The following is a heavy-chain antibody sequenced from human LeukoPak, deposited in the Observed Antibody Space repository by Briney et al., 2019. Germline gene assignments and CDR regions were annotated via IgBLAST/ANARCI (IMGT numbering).Heavy chain of an antibody. CDR1: GFTFSSYS. Sequence: GGSLRLSCAASGFTFSSYSMNWVRQAPGKGLEWVSSISSSSSYIYYADSVKGRFTISRDNSKNTLYLQMNSLRAEDTAVYYCARERASVLGTDAFDIWGQGTMVTVSS. CDR2: ISSSSSYI. CDR3: ARERASVLGTDAFDI. D-gene: IGHD1-1*01. J-gene: IGHJ3*02. V-gene: IGHV3-21*01.